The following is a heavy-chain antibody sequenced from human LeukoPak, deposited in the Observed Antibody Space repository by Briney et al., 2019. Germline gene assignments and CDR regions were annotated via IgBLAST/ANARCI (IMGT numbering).Heavy chain of an antibody. CDR1: GFTVSTDY. J-gene: IGHJ4*02. V-gene: IGHV3-66*01. D-gene: IGHD1-26*01. Sequence: GRSLRLSCVASGFTVSTDYMSWVRQAPGKGLEWVSLIYGGGSTYYADSVKGRFTISRDSSKNTLYLQMNSLRAEDTAVYYCARGKGGSSPFDHWGQGTLVTVSS. CDR2: IYGGGST. CDR3: ARGKGGSSPFDH.